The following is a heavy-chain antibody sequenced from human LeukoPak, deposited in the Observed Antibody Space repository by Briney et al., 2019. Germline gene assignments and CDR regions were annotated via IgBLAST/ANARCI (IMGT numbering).Heavy chain of an antibody. Sequence: GGSLRLSCAASGFTVSSNYMSWVSQSPGKGLEWVSVIYSGGSTYYADSVKGRFTISRDNSKNTMYLQMNSLRAEDTAVYYCARGTSGSYEGGFDYWGQGTLVTVSS. CDR3: ARGTSGSYEGGFDY. CDR1: GFTVSSNY. J-gene: IGHJ4*02. D-gene: IGHD1-26*01. CDR2: IYSGGST. V-gene: IGHV3-66*01.